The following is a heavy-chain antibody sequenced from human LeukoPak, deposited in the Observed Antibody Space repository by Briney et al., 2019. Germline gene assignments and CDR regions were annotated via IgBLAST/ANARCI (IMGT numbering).Heavy chain of an antibody. J-gene: IGHJ5*02. CDR3: ARDAYHDSSGYYSLNWFDP. D-gene: IGHD3-22*01. CDR2: IIPIFGTA. CDR1: GGTFSSYA. Sequence: SVKVSCKASGGTFSSYAISWVRQAPGQGLEWMGGIIPIFGTANYAQKFQGRVTITADESTSTAYMELSSLRSEDTAVYYCARDAYHDSSGYYSLNWFDPWSQGTLVTVSS. V-gene: IGHV1-69*13.